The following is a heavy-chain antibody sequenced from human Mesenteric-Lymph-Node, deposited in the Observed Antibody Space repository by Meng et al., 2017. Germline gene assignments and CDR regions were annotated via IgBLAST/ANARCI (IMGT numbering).Heavy chain of an antibody. CDR2: MNPNSGNT. Sequence: SVKVSCKASGYTFSSYHINWVRQATGQGLEWMGWMNPNSGNTGYAQKFQGRVTITRNTSISTAYMELSSLRSEDTAVYYCARGHRGDYDILTGYYTDYYYYGMDVWGQGTTVTVSS. D-gene: IGHD3-9*01. V-gene: IGHV1-8*03. CDR1: GYTFSSYH. CDR3: ARGHRGDYDILTGYYTDYYYYGMDV. J-gene: IGHJ6*02.